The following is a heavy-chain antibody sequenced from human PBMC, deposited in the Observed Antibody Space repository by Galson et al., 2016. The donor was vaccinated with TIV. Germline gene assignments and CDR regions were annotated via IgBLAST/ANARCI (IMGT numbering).Heavy chain of an antibody. CDR1: GYTFTSYD. D-gene: IGHD4-17*01. Sequence: SVKVSCKASGYTFTSYDINWVRQATGQGLEWMGWMNPNSGNTGYAQKFRGRVPMTRNTSVRAAYMELSSLRSEDTAVYYGARSGDYGDYWGQGTLVTVSS. J-gene: IGHJ4*02. CDR3: ARSGDYGDY. V-gene: IGHV1-8*02. CDR2: MNPNSGNT.